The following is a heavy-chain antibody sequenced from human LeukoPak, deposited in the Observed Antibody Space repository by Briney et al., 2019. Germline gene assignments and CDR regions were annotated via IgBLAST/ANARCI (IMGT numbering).Heavy chain of an antibody. J-gene: IGHJ3*02. Sequence: GGSLRLSCAASGFTFSSYAMHWVRQAPGKGLEWVAVISYDGSNKYYADSVKGRFTISRDNSKNTLYLQMNSLRAEDTAVYYCARPLHFDWTSDAFDIWGQGTMVTVSS. CDR2: ISYDGSNK. CDR1: GFTFSSYA. CDR3: ARPLHFDWTSDAFDI. V-gene: IGHV3-30-3*01. D-gene: IGHD3-9*01.